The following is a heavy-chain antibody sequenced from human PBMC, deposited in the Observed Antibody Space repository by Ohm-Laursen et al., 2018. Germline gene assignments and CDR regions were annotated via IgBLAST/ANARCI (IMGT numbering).Heavy chain of an antibody. CDR3: ASEDITMVRGVILENWFDP. D-gene: IGHD3-10*01. V-gene: IGHV3-11*01. CDR2: ISSSSGGTL. Sequence: SLRLSCAASGFTFSANYLSWIRLAPGKGLEWLSNISSSSGGTLYYADSVKGRFTISRDNAKNSLYLQMNSLRAEDTAVYYCASEDITMVRGVILENWFDPWGQGTLVTVSS. J-gene: IGHJ5*02. CDR1: GFTFSANY.